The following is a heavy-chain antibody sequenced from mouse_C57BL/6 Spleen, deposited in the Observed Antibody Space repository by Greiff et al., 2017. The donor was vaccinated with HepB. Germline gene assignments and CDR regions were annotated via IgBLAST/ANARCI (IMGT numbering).Heavy chain of an antibody. J-gene: IGHJ2*01. V-gene: IGHV14-2*01. Sequence: EVKLVESGAELVKPGASVKLSCTASGFNIKDYYMHWVKQRTEQGLEWIGRIDPEDGETKYAPKFQGKATITADTSSNTAYLQLSSLTSEDTAVYYCASHYYGSSPLDYWGQGTTLTVSS. CDR2: IDPEDGET. CDR1: GFNIKDYY. D-gene: IGHD1-1*01. CDR3: ASHYYGSSPLDY.